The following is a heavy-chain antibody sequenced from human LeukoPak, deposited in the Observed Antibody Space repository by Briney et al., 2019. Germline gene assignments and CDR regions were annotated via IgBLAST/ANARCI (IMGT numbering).Heavy chain of an antibody. Sequence: GEPLKISCEGSGYSFSNYWIGWVRQMPGKGLEWMGIIYPGDSNTKYNPSFQGQVTISADKSVSTAYLQWSSLKASDTAMYYCARRGGLDYWGQGTLVTVSS. CDR2: IYPGDSNT. V-gene: IGHV5-51*01. J-gene: IGHJ4*02. D-gene: IGHD3-10*01. CDR1: GYSFSNYW. CDR3: ARRGGLDY.